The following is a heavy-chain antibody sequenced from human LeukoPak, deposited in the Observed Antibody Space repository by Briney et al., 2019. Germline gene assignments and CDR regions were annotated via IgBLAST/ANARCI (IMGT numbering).Heavy chain of an antibody. CDR2: ISYDGSNK. CDR1: GFTFSSYA. Sequence: GESLRLSCAASGFTFSSYAMHWVRQAPGKGLEWVAVISYDGSNKYYADSVKGRFTISRDNSKNTLYLQMNSLRAEDTAVYYCATVLEWGAIQSSDYWGQGTLVTVSS. D-gene: IGHD1-26*01. CDR3: ATVLEWGAIQSSDY. V-gene: IGHV3-30-3*01. J-gene: IGHJ4*02.